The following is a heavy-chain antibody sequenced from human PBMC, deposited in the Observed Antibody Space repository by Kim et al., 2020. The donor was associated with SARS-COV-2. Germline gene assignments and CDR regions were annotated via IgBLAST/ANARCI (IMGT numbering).Heavy chain of an antibody. CDR3: ARVGQNWFDP. CDR2: A. J-gene: IGHJ5*02. V-gene: IGHV1-69*01. Sequence: ANYARKSQARVTITADESTSTAYMELSSLRSEDTAVYYCARVGQNWFDPWGQGTLVTVSS. D-gene: IGHD1-26*01.